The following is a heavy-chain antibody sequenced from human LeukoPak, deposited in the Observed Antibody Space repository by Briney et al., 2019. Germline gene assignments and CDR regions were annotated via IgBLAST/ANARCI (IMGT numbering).Heavy chain of an antibody. V-gene: IGHV5-51*01. J-gene: IGHJ6*03. CDR3: ARSEQSYYYGSGSRSYYYYYYMDV. CDR2: IYPGDSDT. CDR1: GYNFTSYW. Sequence: GESLKISCKGSGYNFTSYWIGWVRQMPGKGLEWMGIIYPGDSDTRYSPSFQGQVTISADKSISTAYLQWSSLKASDTAMYYCARSEQSYYYGSGSRSYYYYYYMDVWGKGTTVTVSS. D-gene: IGHD3-10*01.